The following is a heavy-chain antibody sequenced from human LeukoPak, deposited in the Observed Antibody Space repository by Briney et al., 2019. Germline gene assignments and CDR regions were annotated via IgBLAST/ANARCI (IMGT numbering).Heavy chain of an antibody. CDR1: GFTFDDYG. D-gene: IGHD2-15*01. Sequence: GGPLTLSCAASGFTFDDYGMRWVRQAPGKGLEWVSGINWNDGSTGYADSVKGPFTISRDNAKNSLYLQMKSLRAEDTALYYCARSVAASRDYWGQGTLVTVSS. V-gene: IGHV3-20*04. CDR3: ARSVAASRDY. CDR2: INWNDGST. J-gene: IGHJ4*02.